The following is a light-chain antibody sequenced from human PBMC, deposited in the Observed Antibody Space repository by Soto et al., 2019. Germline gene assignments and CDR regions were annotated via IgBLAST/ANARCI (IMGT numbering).Light chain of an antibody. CDR2: DVS. CDR1: QDIRGA. Sequence: AIQLTQSPSSLSASVGDRVTITCRASQDIRGALAWYQQKPGKPPKLLIFDVSSLRSRVPSRFSGSGSGTDFTLTISSLQPEDFATYYCQQFHTYPITVGQGTRLEIK. CDR3: QQFHTYPIT. V-gene: IGKV1-13*02. J-gene: IGKJ5*01.